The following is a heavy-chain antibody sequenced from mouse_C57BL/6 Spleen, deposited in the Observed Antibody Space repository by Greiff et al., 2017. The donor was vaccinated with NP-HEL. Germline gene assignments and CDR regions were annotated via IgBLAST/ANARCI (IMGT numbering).Heavy chain of an antibody. CDR3: ARSPSSGYVDY. V-gene: IGHV1-82*01. J-gene: IGHJ2*01. Sequence: VQLQESGPELVKPGASVKISCKASGYAFSSSWMNWVKQRPGKGLEWIGRIYPGDGDTNYNGKFKGKATLTADKSSSTAYMQLSSLTSEDSAVYFCARSPSSGYVDYWGQGTTLTVSS. CDR2: IYPGDGDT. D-gene: IGHD3-2*02. CDR1: GYAFSSSW.